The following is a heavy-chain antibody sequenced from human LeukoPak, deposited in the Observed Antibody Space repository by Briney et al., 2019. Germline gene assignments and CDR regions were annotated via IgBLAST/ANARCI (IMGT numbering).Heavy chain of an antibody. D-gene: IGHD1-1*01. CDR2: ISGGGDAT. V-gene: IGHV3-23*01. Sequence: HPGGSLRLSCSASDFIFITYAMSWVRQAPGKGLECVSSISGGGDATYYADSVKGRFTISRDNSKNTLYLQMNSLRAEDTAVYYCAKKRSRNWNDVGDYWGQGTLVTVSS. CDR1: DFIFITYA. J-gene: IGHJ4*02. CDR3: AKKRSRNWNDVGDY.